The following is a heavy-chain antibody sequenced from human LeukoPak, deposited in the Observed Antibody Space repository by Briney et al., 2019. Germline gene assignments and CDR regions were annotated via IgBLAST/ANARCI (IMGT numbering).Heavy chain of an antibody. J-gene: IGHJ6*03. CDR3: ARRGVGSGWSPAYYYYYMDV. CDR2: IIPIFGTA. V-gene: IGHV1-69*01. D-gene: IGHD3-22*01. CDR1: GGTFSSYA. Sequence: SVKVSCKASGGTFSSYAISWVRQAPGQGLEWMGGIIPIFGTANYAQKFQGRVTITADESTSTAYMELSSLRSEDTAVYYCARRGVGSGWSPAYYYYYMDVWGKGTTVTVSS.